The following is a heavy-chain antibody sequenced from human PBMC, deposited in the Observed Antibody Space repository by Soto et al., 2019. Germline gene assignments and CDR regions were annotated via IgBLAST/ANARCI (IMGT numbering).Heavy chain of an antibody. D-gene: IGHD3-10*01. J-gene: IGHJ6*02. CDR2: ISGHNGNT. V-gene: IGHV1-18*04. Sequence: GASVKFSCKASGYSFTSYGISWVRQAPGQGPEWMGWISGHNGNTNHPQSLQGRVTMTTDTSRNTAYMELRSLRSDDTAVYYCARVGGGLASLGYYGMDVWGQGTTVTVSS. CDR1: GYSFTSYG. CDR3: ARVGGGLASLGYYGMDV.